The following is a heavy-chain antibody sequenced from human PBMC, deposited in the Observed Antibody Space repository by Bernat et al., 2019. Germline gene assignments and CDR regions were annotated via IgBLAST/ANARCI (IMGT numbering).Heavy chain of an antibody. CDR1: GGSFSGYY. D-gene: IGHD4-17*01. CDR2: INHSGST. Sequence: QVQLQQWGAGLLKPSETLSLTCAVYGGSFSGYYWSWIRQPPGKGLEWIGEINHSGSTNYNPSLKSRATISVDTSKNQFSLKLSSVTAADTAVYYCARDDMTTVTKDYWGQGTLVTVSS. J-gene: IGHJ4*02. CDR3: ARDDMTTVTKDY. V-gene: IGHV4-34*01.